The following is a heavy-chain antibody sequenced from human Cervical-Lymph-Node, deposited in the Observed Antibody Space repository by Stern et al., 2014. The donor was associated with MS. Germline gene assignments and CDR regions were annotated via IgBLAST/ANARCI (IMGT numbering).Heavy chain of an antibody. J-gene: IGHJ4*02. CDR2: INPSAGGT. Sequence: QVQLVQSGAEVKTPGASVKVSCKASGYTFTNYYIHWVRQAPGQGLEWMGIINPSAGGTTYAQKFQGRVTMTRDTSTSTVYMELSSLGSGDTAVFYCARDGRYESTGYSFDYWGQGTLVTVSS. CDR1: GYTFTNYY. V-gene: IGHV1-46*03. D-gene: IGHD3-22*01. CDR3: ARDGRYESTGYSFDY.